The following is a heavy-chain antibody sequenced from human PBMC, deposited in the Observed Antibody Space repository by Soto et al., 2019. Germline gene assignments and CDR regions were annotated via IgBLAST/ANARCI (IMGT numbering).Heavy chain of an antibody. CDR1: GGSFSGYY. CDR2: INHSGST. V-gene: IGHV4-34*01. J-gene: IGHJ4*02. CDR3: ARPPPDYFDS. Sequence: PSETLSLTCAVYGGSFSGYYWSWIRQPPGKGLEWIGEINHSGSTNYNPSLKSRVTISVDTSKNQFSLKLSSVTAADTAVYYCARPPPDYFDSWGQGTLVTVSS.